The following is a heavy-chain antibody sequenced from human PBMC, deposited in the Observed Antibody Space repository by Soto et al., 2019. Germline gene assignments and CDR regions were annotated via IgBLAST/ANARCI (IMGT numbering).Heavy chain of an antibody. D-gene: IGHD6-13*01. J-gene: IGHJ4*02. CDR1: GFTFSSYG. V-gene: IGHV3-30*03. Sequence: QVQLVESGGGVVQPGRSLRLSCAASGFTFSSYGMHWVRQAPGKGLEWVAVISIDGTNKYHVDSVKGRFTTSRDNSKKTLYLQMNSLRAEDTAVYYFATGTFLDYWGQGTLVTVSS. CDR3: ATGTFLDY. CDR2: ISIDGTNK.